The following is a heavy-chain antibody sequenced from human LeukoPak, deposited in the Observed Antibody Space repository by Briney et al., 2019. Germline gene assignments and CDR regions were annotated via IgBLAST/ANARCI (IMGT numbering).Heavy chain of an antibody. CDR2: INQDGGEK. CDR3: ARDLLKQTADE. CDR1: GFTFSTYW. V-gene: IGHV3-7*05. Sequence: GGSLRLSCAASGFTFSTYWMNWVRQAPGKGLGWVANINQDGGEKYYVDSVKARFTTPRDNPKISLYLQMYSVRAEDTAVYYCARDLLKQTADEWGQGTLVTVSS. J-gene: IGHJ4*02.